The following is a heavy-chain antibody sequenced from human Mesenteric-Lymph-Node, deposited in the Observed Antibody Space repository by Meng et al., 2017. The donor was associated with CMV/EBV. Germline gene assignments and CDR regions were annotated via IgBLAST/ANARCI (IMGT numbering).Heavy chain of an antibody. D-gene: IGHD6-19*01. CDR3: ARDAEYSSWCAFDI. CDR2: ISSTGGTI. V-gene: IGHV3-48*03. Sequence: GGSLRLSCAASGFPFSSYEMNWVRQAPGKGLECVSYISSTGGTIYYADSVKGRFTISRDNAKNSLYLQMNSLRAEDTAIYYCARDAEYSSWCAFDIWGQGTTVTVSS. CDR1: GFPFSSYE. J-gene: IGHJ3*02.